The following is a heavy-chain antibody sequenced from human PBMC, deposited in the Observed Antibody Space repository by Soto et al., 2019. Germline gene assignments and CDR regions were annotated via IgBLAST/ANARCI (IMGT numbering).Heavy chain of an antibody. CDR3: ALDRDGYNGVGY. D-gene: IGHD2-8*01. CDR1: GFTFSSYG. CDR2: IWYDGSNK. J-gene: IGHJ4*02. V-gene: IGHV3-33*01. Sequence: QVQLVESGGGVVQPGRSLRLSCAASGFTFSSYGMHWVRQAPGKGLEWVAVIWYDGSNKYYADSVKGRFTISRDNSKNTLYLQMNSLRDEDTAVYYCALDRDGYNGVGYWGQGTLVTVSS.